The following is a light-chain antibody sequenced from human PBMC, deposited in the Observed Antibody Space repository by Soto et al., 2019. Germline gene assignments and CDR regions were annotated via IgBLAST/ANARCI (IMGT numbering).Light chain of an antibody. CDR1: QTLRTG. CDR2: DAS. V-gene: IGKV1-5*01. Sequence: DIQMTQSPSTLSASVGDRVTISCRASQTLRTGVAWYKQRPGKAPDLLIFDASSLESGVPSRFSGGGSGTDFTLTISSLQPEDFATYYCQQVNVYPSTFGGGTKVDIK. CDR3: QQVNVYPST. J-gene: IGKJ4*01.